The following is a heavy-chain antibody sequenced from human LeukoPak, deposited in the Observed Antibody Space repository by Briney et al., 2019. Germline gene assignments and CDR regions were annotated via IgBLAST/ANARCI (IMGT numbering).Heavy chain of an antibody. V-gene: IGHV3-7*04. CDR3: ARAPVDYDSSGYRDY. CDR1: GFTSSTYW. Sequence: GGSLRLSCAASGFTSSTYWMSWVRQAPGKGLEWVANIKQDGSEKYNVDSVKGRFTISRDNAKNSLYLQMNSLRAEDTAVYYCARAPVDYDSSGYRDYWGQGTLVTVSS. J-gene: IGHJ4*02. D-gene: IGHD3-22*01. CDR2: IKQDGSEK.